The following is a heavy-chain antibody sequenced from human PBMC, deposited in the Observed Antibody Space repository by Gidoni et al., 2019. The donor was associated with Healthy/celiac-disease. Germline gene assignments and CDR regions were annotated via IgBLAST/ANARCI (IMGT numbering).Heavy chain of an antibody. V-gene: IGHV3-23*01. J-gene: IGHJ4*02. CDR3: AKDARGEMTTVTTYDY. D-gene: IGHD4-17*01. Sequence: EVQLLESGGGLVQPGGSLRLSCAASGFTFSSYAMSWVRQAPGKGLEWVSAISGSGGSTYYADSVKGRFTISRDNSKNTLYLQMNSLRAEDTAVYYCAKDARGEMTTVTTYDYWGQGTLVTVSS. CDR2: ISGSGGST. CDR1: GFTFSSYA.